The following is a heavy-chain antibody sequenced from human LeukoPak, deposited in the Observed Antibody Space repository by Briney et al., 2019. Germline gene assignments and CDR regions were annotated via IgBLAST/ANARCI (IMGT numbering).Heavy chain of an antibody. CDR2: IYHSGNT. Sequence: SETLSLTCAVSGVSISSGNWWSWVRQPPGKGLDWIGEIYHSGNTNYNPSLKSRVTLSVDKSKNQFSLHLSSVTAADTAMYYCVSHGGYYFDYWGQGTLVTVSS. J-gene: IGHJ4*02. CDR3: VSHGGYYFDY. CDR1: GVSISSGNW. V-gene: IGHV4-4*02. D-gene: IGHD3-16*01.